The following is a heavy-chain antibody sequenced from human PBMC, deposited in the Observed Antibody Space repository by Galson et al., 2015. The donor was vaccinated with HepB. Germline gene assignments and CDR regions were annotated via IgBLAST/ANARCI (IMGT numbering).Heavy chain of an antibody. CDR2: ITGNGDGA. V-gene: IGHV3-64*01. Sequence: SLRLSCAGSGFTFSRYAMHWVRQAPGKGLEYVASITGNGDGAYYANSAKGRFSISRDNSENTLYLQMGSLRPEDMAVYYCSRGQYNGNYFGGDDVWGQGTMVTVSS. CDR1: GFTFSRYA. D-gene: IGHD1-26*01. J-gene: IGHJ3*01. CDR3: SRGQYNGNYFGGDDV.